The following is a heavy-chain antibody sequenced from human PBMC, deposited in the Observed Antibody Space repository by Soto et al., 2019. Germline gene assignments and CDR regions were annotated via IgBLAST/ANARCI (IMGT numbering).Heavy chain of an antibody. CDR2: ITGSGGST. Sequence: GGSLRLSCAASGFSFSNYAMSWVRQAPGKGLEWVSAITGSGGSTYHADSVKGRLTISRDNSKTTLFLQMSSLRADDTAVYYCAKGSSASRPYYFDHWGQGMLVTVS. D-gene: IGHD6-19*01. CDR1: GFSFSNYA. V-gene: IGHV3-23*01. CDR3: AKGSSASRPYYFDH. J-gene: IGHJ4*02.